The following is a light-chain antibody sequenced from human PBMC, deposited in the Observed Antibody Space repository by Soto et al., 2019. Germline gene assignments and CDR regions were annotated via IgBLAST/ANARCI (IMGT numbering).Light chain of an antibody. CDR1: SSNTGNNY. Sequence: QSVLTQPPSVSAAPGQKVTISCSGSSSNTGNNYVSWYQQLPGTAPKLLIYENDKRPSGIPDRFSGSKSGTSATLGITGLQTGDEADYYCATWGISQSAGLFGTGTKVTVL. J-gene: IGLJ1*01. CDR3: ATWGISQSAGL. CDR2: END. V-gene: IGLV1-51*02.